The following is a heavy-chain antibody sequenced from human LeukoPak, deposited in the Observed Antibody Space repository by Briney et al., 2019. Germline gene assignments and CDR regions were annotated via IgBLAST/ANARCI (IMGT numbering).Heavy chain of an antibody. D-gene: IGHD6-13*01. Sequence: PSETLSLTCTVSGGSISSGGYYWSWIRQHPGKGLEWIGYIYYSGSTYYNPSLKSRVTISVDTSKNQFSLKLSSVTAADTTVYYCAREDSSSWYGSGFYYGMDVWGQGTTVTVSS. CDR3: AREDSSSWYGSGFYYGMDV. V-gene: IGHV4-31*03. J-gene: IGHJ6*02. CDR1: GGSISSGGYY. CDR2: IYYSGST.